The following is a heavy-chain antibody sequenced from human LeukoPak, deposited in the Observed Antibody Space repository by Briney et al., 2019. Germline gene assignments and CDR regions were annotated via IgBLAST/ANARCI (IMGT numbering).Heavy chain of an antibody. V-gene: IGHV3-7*04. CDR3: ARPSYYYDSSGSVSGAFDI. J-gene: IGHJ3*02. Sequence: PGGSLRLSCAASGFTFSTYWMSWVRQAPGKGLEWVANIKKDGSEKYYVDSVKGRFTISRDNGKNSLYLQTNSLRAEDTAVYYCARPSYYYDSSGSVSGAFDIWGQGTMVTVSS. CDR2: IKKDGSEK. D-gene: IGHD3-22*01. CDR1: GFTFSTYW.